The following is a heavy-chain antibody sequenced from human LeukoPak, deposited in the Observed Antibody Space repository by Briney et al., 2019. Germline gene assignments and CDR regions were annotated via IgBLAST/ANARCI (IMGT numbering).Heavy chain of an antibody. V-gene: IGHV3-15*01. J-gene: IGHJ4*02. CDR2: IKSKTDGGTT. CDR1: GFTFSNAW. Sequence: GGSLSLSCAASGFTFSNAWMSWVRQAPGKGLEWVGRIKSKTDGGTTDYAAPVKGRFTISRDDSKNTLYLQMNSLKTEDTAVYYCTTGSSGRFDFDYWGQGTLVTVSS. CDR3: TTGSSGRFDFDY. D-gene: IGHD1-26*01.